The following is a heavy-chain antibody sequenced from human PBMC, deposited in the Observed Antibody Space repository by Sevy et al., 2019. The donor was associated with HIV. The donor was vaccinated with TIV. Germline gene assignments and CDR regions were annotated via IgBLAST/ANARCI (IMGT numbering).Heavy chain of an antibody. J-gene: IGHJ6*02. Sequence: SETLSLTCTVSGDSVSSGNYYWSWIRQPPGKGLEWTGYNFYSGSTTYNPSLKSRVTISVDTSKNQFSLKLGSVTAADTAVYYCAGAAPGYYYAMDVWGQGTTVTVSS. D-gene: IGHD6-13*01. CDR2: NFYSGST. CDR1: GDSVSSGNYY. V-gene: IGHV4-61*01. CDR3: AGAAPGYYYAMDV.